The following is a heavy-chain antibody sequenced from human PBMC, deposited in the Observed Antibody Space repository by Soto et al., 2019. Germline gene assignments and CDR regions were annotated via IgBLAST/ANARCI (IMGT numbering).Heavy chain of an antibody. CDR2: VNQSGST. D-gene: IGHD6-19*01. CDR3: ATSLYSSGWPYYYYYYGMDV. J-gene: IGHJ6*02. V-gene: IGHV4-34*01. Sequence: PSESLSLTCDCHGGSFSGYYCGWARQPPGKGLGWIGEVNQSGSTNYNPSLKSRVTISVDTSKNQFSLKLSSVTAADTAVYYCATSLYSSGWPYYYYYYGMDVWGQGTTVTVSS. CDR1: GGSFSGYY.